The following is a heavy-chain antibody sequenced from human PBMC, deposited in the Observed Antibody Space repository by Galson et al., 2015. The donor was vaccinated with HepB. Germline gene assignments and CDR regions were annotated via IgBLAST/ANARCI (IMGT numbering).Heavy chain of an antibody. CDR3: ARGGLAVLSSLRFDP. V-gene: IGHV3-64*01. CDR2: ISSNGGRT. J-gene: IGHJ5*02. D-gene: IGHD2/OR15-2a*01. CDR1: GFTLSSYA. Sequence: SLRLSCAASGFTLSSYAMHWVRQAPGKGLEYVSAISSNGGRTYYANSVKGRFTISRDNSKNTLYLQMGSLRAEDMAVYYCARGGLAVLSSLRFDPWGQGPLVTVSS.